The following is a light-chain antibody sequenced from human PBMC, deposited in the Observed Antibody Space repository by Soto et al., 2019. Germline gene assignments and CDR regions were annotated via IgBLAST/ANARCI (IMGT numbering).Light chain of an antibody. CDR1: QSVSNNY. Sequence: EIVLTQSPGTLSLSPGERATLSCRASQSVSNNYLAWYQQKPGQAPRLLIYGASSRATGIPDRFSGSGSGTDFTLTISRLEPEDFAVYYCAYRAFGQGTKVEIK. J-gene: IGKJ1*01. CDR3: AYRA. CDR2: GAS. V-gene: IGKV3-20*01.